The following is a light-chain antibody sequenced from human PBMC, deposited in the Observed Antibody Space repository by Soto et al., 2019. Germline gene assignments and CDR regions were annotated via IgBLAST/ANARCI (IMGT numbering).Light chain of an antibody. CDR2: GAS. V-gene: IGKV3-15*01. CDR1: QSINSN. CDR3: QQYNNWLWT. Sequence: EIVMTQSPATLSVSPGERATLSCRASQSINSNLVWYQQKPGQAPRLLIYGASTRATGIPARFSGSGSGTEFTLPLSSLQSEDFAVYYCQQYNNWLWTFGQGTKVEIK. J-gene: IGKJ1*01.